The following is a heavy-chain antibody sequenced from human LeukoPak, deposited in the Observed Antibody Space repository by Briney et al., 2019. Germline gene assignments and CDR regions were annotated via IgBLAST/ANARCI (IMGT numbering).Heavy chain of an antibody. V-gene: IGHV4-59*11. J-gene: IGHJ6*03. D-gene: IGHD1-26*01. CDR3: ARQKASSIWYYYYYYYMDV. CDR1: GGSISSHY. CDR2: IYYSGST. Sequence: SETLSLTCTVSGGSISSHYWSWIRQPPGKGLEWIGYIYYSGSTNYNPSLKSRVTISVDTSKNQFSLKPSSVTAADTAVYYCARQKASSIWYYYYYYYMDVWGKGTTVTVSS.